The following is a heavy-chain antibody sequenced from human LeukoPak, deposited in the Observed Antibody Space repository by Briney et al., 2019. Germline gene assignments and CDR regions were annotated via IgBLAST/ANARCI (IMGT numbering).Heavy chain of an antibody. D-gene: IGHD3-22*01. CDR1: GFTFSHFW. CDR3: AKGSQVVITSPFDY. V-gene: IGHV3-7*03. Sequence: RGSLRLSCAASGFTFSHFWMSWVRQAPGKGLEWVAYIKKTGSETYYVDSVKGRFTISRDNAKNSLYLQMNSLRAEDTALYYCAKGSQVVITSPFDYWGQGTLVTVSS. CDR2: IKKTGSET. J-gene: IGHJ4*02.